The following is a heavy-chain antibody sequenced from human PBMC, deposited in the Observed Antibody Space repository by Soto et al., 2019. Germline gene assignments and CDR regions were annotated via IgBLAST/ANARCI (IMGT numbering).Heavy chain of an antibody. D-gene: IGHD2-21*02. CDR1: GFTFSSYG. V-gene: IGHV3-30*18. Sequence: GGSLRLSCAASGFTFSSYGMHWVRQAPGKGLEWVAVISYDGSNKYYADSVKGRFTISRGNSKNTLYLQMNSLRAEDTAVYYCAKVHCGGDCLPYYYYYGMDVWGQGTTVTVSS. CDR3: AKVHCGGDCLPYYYYYGMDV. J-gene: IGHJ6*02. CDR2: ISYDGSNK.